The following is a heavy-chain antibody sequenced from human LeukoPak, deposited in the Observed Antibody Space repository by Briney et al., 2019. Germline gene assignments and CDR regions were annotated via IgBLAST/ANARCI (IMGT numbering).Heavy chain of an antibody. CDR3: ARVSGSYCDY. Sequence: PSETLSLTCAVYGGSFSGYYRSWIRQPPGKGLEWIGEINHSGSTNYNPSLKSRVTIPVDTSKNQFSLKLSSVTAADTAVYYCARVSGSYCDYWGQGTLVTVSS. D-gene: IGHD1-26*01. CDR2: INHSGST. CDR1: GGSFSGYY. V-gene: IGHV4-34*01. J-gene: IGHJ4*02.